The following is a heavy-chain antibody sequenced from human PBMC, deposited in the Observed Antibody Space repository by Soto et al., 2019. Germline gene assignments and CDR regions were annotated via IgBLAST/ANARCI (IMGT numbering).Heavy chain of an antibody. CDR1: GGSISSGGHY. D-gene: IGHD3-9*01. J-gene: IGHJ4*02. V-gene: IGHV4-31*03. Sequence: SETLSLTCTVSGGSISSGGHYWSWIRQHPGKGLEWIGHIYDSENTYYNPSFKSRVSISPDTSKNQFSLKLKSVTAADTAVYYCARVDHRGYFAILTDYWGQGTLVTVSS. CDR2: IYDSENT. CDR3: ARVDHRGYFAILTDY.